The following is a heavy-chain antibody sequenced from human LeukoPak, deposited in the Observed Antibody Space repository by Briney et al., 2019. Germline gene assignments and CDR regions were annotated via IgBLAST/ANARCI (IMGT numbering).Heavy chain of an antibody. CDR3: ARDRAVAGGRGFEN. CDR1: GGSISSYY. V-gene: IGHV4-59*01. J-gene: IGHJ4*02. D-gene: IGHD6-19*01. CDR2: IYYSGST. Sequence: SETLSLTCTVSGGSISSYYWSWIRQPPGRGLEWLGYIYYSGSTNYNPSLKSRVTISVDTSKNQFSLKLSSVTAADTAVYYCARDRAVAGGRGFENWGQGTLVTVSS.